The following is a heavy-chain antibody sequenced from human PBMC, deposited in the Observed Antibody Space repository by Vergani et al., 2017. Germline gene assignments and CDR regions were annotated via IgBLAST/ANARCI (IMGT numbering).Heavy chain of an antibody. D-gene: IGHD2/OR15-2a*01. CDR2: IRYDGSSD. Sequence: QVQILQSGGGVVQPGGSLRLSCTLSGFTLNTYGIHWVRQAPGKGLEWVSFIRYDGSSDYYGDSVTGRFTISRDKSQNTVNLQMNSLRTEDTAVYFCVNSVIAGNVGVAYFGMDVWGRGTTVTVSS. J-gene: IGHJ6*02. CDR3: VNSVIAGNVGVAYFGMDV. V-gene: IGHV3-30*02. CDR1: GFTLNTYG.